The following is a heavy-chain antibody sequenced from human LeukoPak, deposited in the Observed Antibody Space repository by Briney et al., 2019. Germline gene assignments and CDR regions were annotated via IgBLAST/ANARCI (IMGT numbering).Heavy chain of an antibody. CDR2: ISYDGSNK. V-gene: IGHV3-30*18. D-gene: IGHD3-22*01. Sequence: GGSLRLSCAASGFTFKSYGMHWVRQAPGKGLEWVAVISYDGSNKYYADSVKGRFTISRDNSKNTLYLQMNSLRAEDTAEFYCAKSEYYDSSGLSGYWGQGTLVTVSS. J-gene: IGHJ4*02. CDR1: GFTFKSYG. CDR3: AKSEYYDSSGLSGY.